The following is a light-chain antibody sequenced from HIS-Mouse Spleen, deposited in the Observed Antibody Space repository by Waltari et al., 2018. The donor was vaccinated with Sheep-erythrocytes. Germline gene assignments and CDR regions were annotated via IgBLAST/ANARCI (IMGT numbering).Light chain of an antibody. CDR1: QSVSISY. J-gene: IGKJ2*01. Sequence: EIVLTQSPGTLSLSPGERATLSCRASQSVSISYLAWYQQKPGQAPRLLIYGASSRATGIPDRFSGSGSGTDFTLTISRLEPEDFAVYYCQQRSNWYTFGQGTKLEIK. CDR2: GAS. V-gene: IGKV3D-20*02. CDR3: QQRSNWYT.